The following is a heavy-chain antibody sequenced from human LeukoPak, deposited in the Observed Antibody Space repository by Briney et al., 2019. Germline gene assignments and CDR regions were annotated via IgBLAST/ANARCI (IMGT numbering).Heavy chain of an antibody. Sequence: ASVKVSCKASGYTFTSYGISWVRQAPGQGLEWMGWISAYNGNTNYAQKLQGRVTMATDTSTSTAYMELRSLRSDDTAVYYCARDMVRGVIQRAYYHGMDVWGKGTTVTVS. CDR3: ARDMVRGVIQRAYYHGMDV. V-gene: IGHV1-18*04. CDR2: ISAYNGNT. CDR1: GYTFTSYG. J-gene: IGHJ6*04. D-gene: IGHD3-10*01.